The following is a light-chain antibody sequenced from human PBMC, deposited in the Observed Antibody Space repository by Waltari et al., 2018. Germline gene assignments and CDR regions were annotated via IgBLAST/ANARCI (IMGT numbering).Light chain of an antibody. CDR1: SIGPKT. J-gene: IGLJ3*02. Sequence: YVLTQPPSVAVAPGQTATISCGGVSIGPKTVNWYQQRPGQAPVVVTYFDSVRPAGIPERCSSSNSGNTATLTITGVEAGDEADYYCQVWDSSSAHMLCGGGTKVTVL. V-gene: IGLV3-21*01. CDR2: FDS. CDR3: QVWDSSSAHML.